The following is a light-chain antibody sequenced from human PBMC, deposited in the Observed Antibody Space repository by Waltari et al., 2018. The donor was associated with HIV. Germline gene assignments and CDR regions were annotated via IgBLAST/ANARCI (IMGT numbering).Light chain of an antibody. CDR1: SSAVGSYSY. CDR3: NSYTSISTWV. Sequence: QSALTQPASVSGSPGQSITISCTGSSSAVGSYSYFSWYQQHPGKAPKLIIYAVNYRPSGVSNRFSGSKSGNTASLTISGLQAEDEADYYCNSYTSISTWVFGGGTKLTVL. CDR2: AVN. J-gene: IGLJ3*02. V-gene: IGLV2-14*01.